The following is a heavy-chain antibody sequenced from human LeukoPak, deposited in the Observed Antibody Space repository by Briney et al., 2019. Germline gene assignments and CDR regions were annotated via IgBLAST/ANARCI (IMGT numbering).Heavy chain of an antibody. CDR1: GGSISSYY. D-gene: IGHD3-10*01. CDR3: ARSCAPPMDTYYFDY. V-gene: IGHV4-59*01. J-gene: IGHJ4*02. CDR2: IYYSGST. Sequence: SETLSLTCTVSGGSISSYYWSWIRQPPGKGLEWIGYIYYSGSTNYNPSLKSRVTISVDTSKNQFSLKLSSVTAADTAVYYCARSCAPPMDTYYFDYWGQGTLVTVSS.